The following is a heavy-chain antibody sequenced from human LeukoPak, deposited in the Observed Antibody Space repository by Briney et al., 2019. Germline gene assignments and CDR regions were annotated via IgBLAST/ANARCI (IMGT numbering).Heavy chain of an antibody. CDR3: ARVVGARSYFDY. CDR1: GFIFTNYA. D-gene: IGHD1-26*01. Sequence: GGSLRLSCVASGFIFTNYAMNWVRQAPGKGLEWVSSISIRGDGTYYADSVKGRFSISRDNSKNTLYLQMNSLRAEDTAVYYCARVVGARSYFDYWGQGTLVTVSS. V-gene: IGHV3-23*01. J-gene: IGHJ4*02. CDR2: ISIRGDGT.